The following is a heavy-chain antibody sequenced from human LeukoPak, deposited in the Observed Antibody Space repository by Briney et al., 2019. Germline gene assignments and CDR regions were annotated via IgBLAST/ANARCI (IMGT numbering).Heavy chain of an antibody. J-gene: IGHJ3*02. V-gene: IGHV4-4*07. CDR2: IYTSGST. D-gene: IGHD3-22*01. Sequence: SETLSLTCTVSGGSISSYYWSWIRQPAGKGLEWIGRIYTSGSTNYNPSLKSRVTMSVDTSKNQFSLELSSVTAADTAVYYCALYYYDSSGYSDAFDIWGQGTMVTVSS. CDR3: ALYYYDSSGYSDAFDI. CDR1: GGSISSYY.